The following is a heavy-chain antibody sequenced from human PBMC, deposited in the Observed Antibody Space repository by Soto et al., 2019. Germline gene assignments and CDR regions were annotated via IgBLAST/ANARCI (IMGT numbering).Heavy chain of an antibody. D-gene: IGHD4-17*01. Sequence: QVQLGQSGAEVKKPGASVKVAFKAYGYTFTGYDINWVRQANGQGLEWKGWMNPNSGNTGYAQKFQGRVTMTRNTSISTAYMELSSLRAEDTAVYYCARTRYGDNVDYWGQGTLVTVSS. J-gene: IGHJ4*02. V-gene: IGHV1-8*01. CDR2: MNPNSGNT. CDR1: GYTFTGYD. CDR3: ARTRYGDNVDY.